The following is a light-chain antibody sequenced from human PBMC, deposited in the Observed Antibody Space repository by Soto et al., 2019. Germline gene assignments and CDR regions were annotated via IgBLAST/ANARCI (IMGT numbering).Light chain of an antibody. J-gene: IGKJ2*01. V-gene: IGKV1-5*01. CDR3: QQYRGKPFT. CDR2: DAS. Sequence: DIQMTQSPSTLSASVGDRVTIACRASQSIDSGLAWYQQKPGKAPKFLIYDASDLESGVPSRFSGSGSGKEFTLNISSLQPDDCATYYCQQYRGKPFTFGRGTKVEIK. CDR1: QSIDSG.